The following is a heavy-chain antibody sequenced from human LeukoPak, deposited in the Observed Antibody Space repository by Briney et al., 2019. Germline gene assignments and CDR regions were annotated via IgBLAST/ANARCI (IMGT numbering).Heavy chain of an antibody. CDR1: GDSISSSGHY. V-gene: IGHV4-61*05. CDR3: ARYIVSYPHDAFDI. J-gene: IGHJ3*02. D-gene: IGHD1-26*01. Sequence: PSETLSLTCTVSGDSISSSGHYWGWIRQPPGKGLEWIGYIYYSGSTSYNPSLKSRVTISVDTSKKQFSLKLSSVTAADTAFYYCARYIVSYPHDAFDIWGQGTMVTVSS. CDR2: IYYSGST.